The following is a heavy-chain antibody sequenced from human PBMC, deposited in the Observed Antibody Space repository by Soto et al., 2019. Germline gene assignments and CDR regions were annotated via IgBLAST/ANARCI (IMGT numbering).Heavy chain of an antibody. CDR3: ARQGATVDPSVIWDYYMDV. J-gene: IGHJ6*03. CDR1: GFTFSDYY. CDR2: ISSSGSTI. D-gene: IGHD4-4*01. V-gene: IGHV3-11*01. Sequence: PGGSLRLSCAASGFTFSDYYMSWIRQAPGKGLEWVSYISSSGSTIYYADSVKGRFTISRDNAKNSLYLQMNSLRAEDTAVYYCARQGATVDPSVIWDYYMDVWGKGTTVTVSS.